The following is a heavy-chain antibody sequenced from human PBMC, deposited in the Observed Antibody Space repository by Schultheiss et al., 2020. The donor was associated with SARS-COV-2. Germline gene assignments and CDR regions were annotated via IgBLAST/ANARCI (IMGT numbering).Heavy chain of an antibody. CDR2: TYYRSKWYN. J-gene: IGHJ4*02. V-gene: IGHV6-1*01. Sequence: SQTLSLTCAISGDSVSSISAAWSWIRQSPSRGLEWLGRTYYRSKWYNDYAVSVKSRITINPDTSKNQFSLKLSSVTAADTAVYYCASSVVVVVAATTPANFDYWGQGTLVTVSS. D-gene: IGHD2-15*01. CDR1: GDSVSSISAA. CDR3: ASSVVVVVAATTPANFDY.